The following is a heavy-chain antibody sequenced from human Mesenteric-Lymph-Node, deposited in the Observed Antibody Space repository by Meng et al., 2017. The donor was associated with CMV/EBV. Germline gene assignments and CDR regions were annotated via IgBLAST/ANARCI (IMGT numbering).Heavy chain of an antibody. V-gene: IGHV3-7*01. CDR1: GFSFSNYW. Sequence: SCTASGFSFSNYWMNWVRQVPGKGLEWVATVKPDGSEEFYVDSVKGRFTISRDNAKNSLYLQMNSLRAEDTSVYYCATDDGSYWGQGTLVTVSS. CDR3: ATDDGSY. D-gene: IGHD2-2*03. J-gene: IGHJ4*02. CDR2: VKPDGSEE.